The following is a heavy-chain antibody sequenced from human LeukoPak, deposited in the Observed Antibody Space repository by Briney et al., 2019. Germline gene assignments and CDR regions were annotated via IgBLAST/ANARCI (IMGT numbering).Heavy chain of an antibody. CDR2: TYYRSKWYN. CDR1: GDSVSSNSAA. Sequence: SQTLSLTCAISGDSVSSNSAAWNWIRQSPSRGLEWLGRTYYRSKWYNDYAVSVKSRITINPDTSKNQFSLQLNSVTPEDTAVYYCARDPSTPHFFGYYFDYWGQGTLVTVSS. D-gene: IGHD2/OR15-2a*01. J-gene: IGHJ4*02. CDR3: ARDPSTPHFFGYYFDY. V-gene: IGHV6-1*01.